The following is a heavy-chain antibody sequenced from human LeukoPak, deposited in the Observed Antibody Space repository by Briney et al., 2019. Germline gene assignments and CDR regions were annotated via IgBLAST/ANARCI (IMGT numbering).Heavy chain of an antibody. J-gene: IGHJ4*02. D-gene: IGHD4-17*01. CDR3: AKVRGGIDGRKKDDYGDYVPYYFDY. V-gene: IGHV3-23*01. Sequence: GGSLRLSCAASGFTFSSDAMSWVRQAPGKGLGWVSATRGSGGSTYYADAVKGRFTISRDNSKNTLYLQMNSLSAEDTAVYYCAKVRGGIDGRKKDDYGDYVPYYFDYWGQGTLVTVSS. CDR1: GFTFSSDA. CDR2: TRGSGGST.